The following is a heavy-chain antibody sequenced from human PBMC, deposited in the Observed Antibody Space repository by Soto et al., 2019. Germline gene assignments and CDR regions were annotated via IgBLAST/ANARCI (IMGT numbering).Heavy chain of an antibody. CDR1: GGSISSGGYY. V-gene: IGHV4-31*03. CDR2: IYYSGST. D-gene: IGHD6-13*01. Sequence: NPSETLSLTFTVSGGSISSGGYYWSWIRQHPGKGLEWIGYIYYSGSTYYNPSLKSRVTISVDTSKNQFSLKLSSVTAADTAVYYCARSSIAAAGSRFDPWGQGTLVTVSS. CDR3: ARSSIAAAGSRFDP. J-gene: IGHJ5*02.